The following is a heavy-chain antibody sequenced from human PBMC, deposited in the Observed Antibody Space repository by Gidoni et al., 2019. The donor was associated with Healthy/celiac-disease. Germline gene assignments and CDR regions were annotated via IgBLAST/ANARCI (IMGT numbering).Heavy chain of an antibody. V-gene: IGHV3-33*01. J-gene: IGHJ6*03. CDR2: IWYDGSNK. Sequence: QVQLVESGGGVVQPGRSLRRSCAASGFTFSSYGMHWVRQAPGKGLEWVAVIWYDGSNKYYADSVQGRFTISRDNSKNTLYLQMNSLRAEDTAVYYCASNRYDFWSGYSYYYYYMDVWGKGTTVTVSS. CDR3: ASNRYDFWSGYSYYYYYMDV. D-gene: IGHD3-3*01. CDR1: GFTFSSYG.